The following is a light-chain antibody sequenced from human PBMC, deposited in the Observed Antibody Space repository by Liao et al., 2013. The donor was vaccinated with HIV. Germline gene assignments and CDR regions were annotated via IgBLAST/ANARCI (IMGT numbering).Light chain of an antibody. V-gene: IGLV3-1*01. CDR2: EDT. J-gene: IGLJ2*01. CDR1: NLGTYY. CDR3: LAWDSTTVV. Sequence: SSKLTQPPSVSVSPGQTATITCSGDNLGTYYASWYQQKPGQSPVLVIYEDTKRPSGIPERFSGSNSGNTATLTISGTQPMDEADYYCLAWDSTTVVFGGGTKLTVL.